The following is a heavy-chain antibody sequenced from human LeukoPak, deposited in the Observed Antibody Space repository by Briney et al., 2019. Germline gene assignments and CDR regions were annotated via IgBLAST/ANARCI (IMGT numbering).Heavy chain of an antibody. J-gene: IGHJ3*02. V-gene: IGHV3-30*01. CDR2: ISYDGSNK. CDR3: ARSTAMAHDAFDI. D-gene: IGHD5-18*01. Sequence: GGSLRLSCAASGFTFSSYAMHWVRQAPGKGLEWVAVISYDGSNKYYADSVKGRFTISRDNSKNTLYLQMNSLRAEDTAVYYCARSTAMAHDAFDIWGQGTMVTVSS. CDR1: GFTFSSYA.